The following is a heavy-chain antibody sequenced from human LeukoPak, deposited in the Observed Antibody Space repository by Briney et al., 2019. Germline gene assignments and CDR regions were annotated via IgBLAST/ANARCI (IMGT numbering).Heavy chain of an antibody. CDR1: ADSFSGYS. D-gene: IGHD2-8*01. CDR3: ARDGPLANNWFDP. J-gene: IGHJ5*02. CDR2: INHVGRT. V-gene: IGHV4-34*01. Sequence: PSETLSLTCAVYADSFSGYSWSWIRQPPGKGLEWIGEINHVGRTNYSPTLKGRVTMSVDTSKNQFSLKLTSVTAADTAVYYCARDGPLANNWFDPWGQGTLVTVSS.